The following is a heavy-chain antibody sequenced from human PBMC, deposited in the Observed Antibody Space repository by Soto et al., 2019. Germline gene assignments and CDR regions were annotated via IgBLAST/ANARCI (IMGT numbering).Heavy chain of an antibody. CDR2: IYYSGST. D-gene: IGHD4-17*01. V-gene: IGHV4-59*08. CDR3: ATTVTTRFAY. CDR1: GFSISSYY. J-gene: IGHJ4*02. Sequence: SETLSLTCTVSGFSISSYYWSWIRQPPGKGLEWIGYIYYSGSTNYNPSLQSRVTISVDTSKNQFSLKLSSVTAADTAVYYCATTVTTRFAYWGQGTLVTVSS.